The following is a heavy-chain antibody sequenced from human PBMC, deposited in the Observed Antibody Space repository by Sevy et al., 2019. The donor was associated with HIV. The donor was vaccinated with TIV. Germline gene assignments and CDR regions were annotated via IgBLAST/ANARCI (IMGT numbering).Heavy chain of an antibody. J-gene: IGHJ4*01. CDR1: GFTFGDYA. D-gene: IGHD3-22*01. CDR3: TTRNAYDNRA. V-gene: IGHV3-49*03. CDR2: ITSKAFGGTA. Sequence: GGSLRLSCTASGFTFGDYAMSWFRQAPGKGLEWVGFITSKAFGGTAQYASSVKARFTISREDSKNIAYLQKNSRKIEDTGVYYCTTRNAYDNRAWGHGTLVTVSS.